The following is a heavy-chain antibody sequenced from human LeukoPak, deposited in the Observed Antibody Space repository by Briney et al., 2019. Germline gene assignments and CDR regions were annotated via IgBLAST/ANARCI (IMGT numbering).Heavy chain of an antibody. CDR2: IYTSGST. V-gene: IGHV4-4*07. D-gene: IGHD1-1*01. J-gene: IGHJ4*02. CDR3: ASGRLEFDY. CDR1: GGSLSSYH. Sequence: GTLFPTPTGPGGSLSSYHWSWIRQPPRKGLEWIGRIYTSGSTNYNPSLKSRVTISVDTSKNQFSLKLSSVTAADTAVYYCASGRLEFDYWGQGTLVTVSS.